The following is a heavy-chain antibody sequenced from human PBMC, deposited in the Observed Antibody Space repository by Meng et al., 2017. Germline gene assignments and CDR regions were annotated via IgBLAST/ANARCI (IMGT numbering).Heavy chain of an antibody. CDR1: GYTFTGFY. D-gene: IGHD5-12*01. Sequence: ASVKVSCKASGYTFTGFYIHWMRQAPGQGLEWMGWINPNSGGTNYAQKFQGRVTMTRDTSISTAYMELSRLTSDDTAVYYCARDQGYSGYDDAFEIWGQGTMVTVS. V-gene: IGHV1-2*02. CDR2: INPNSGGT. CDR3: ARDQGYSGYDDAFEI. J-gene: IGHJ3*02.